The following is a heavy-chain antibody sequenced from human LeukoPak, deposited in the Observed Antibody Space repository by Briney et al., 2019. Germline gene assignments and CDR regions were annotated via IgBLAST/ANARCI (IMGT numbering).Heavy chain of an antibody. V-gene: IGHV1-69*04. CDR2: IIPILGIA. CDR3: AREITGDSSNDY. D-gene: IGHD7-27*01. J-gene: IGHJ4*02. Sequence: ASVKVSCKASGGTFISYAISWVRQAPGQGLEWMGRIIPILGIANYAQKFQGRATITADKSTSTAYMELSSLRSEDTAVYYCAREITGDSSNDYWGQGTLVTVSS. CDR1: GGTFISYA.